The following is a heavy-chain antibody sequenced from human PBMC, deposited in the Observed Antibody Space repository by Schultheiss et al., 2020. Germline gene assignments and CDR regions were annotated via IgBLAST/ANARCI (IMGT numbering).Heavy chain of an antibody. Sequence: SETLSLTCAVSGGSISSSNWWSWIRQPPGKGLEWIGEINHSGNTNYNPSLKSRVTISVDKSKNQFSLKLSSVTAADTAVYYCARDQNYYYGMDVWGQGTTVTVSS. J-gene: IGHJ6*02. CDR2: INHSGNT. V-gene: IGHV4-4*02. CDR3: ARDQNYYYGMDV. CDR1: GGSISSSNW.